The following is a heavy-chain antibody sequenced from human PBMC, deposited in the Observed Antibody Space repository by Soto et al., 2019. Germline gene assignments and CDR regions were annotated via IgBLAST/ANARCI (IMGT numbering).Heavy chain of an antibody. Sequence: SVKVSCKASGGTFSSYAISWVRQAPGQGLEWMGGIIPIFGTANYAQKFQGRVTITADESTSTAYMELSSLRSEDTAVYYCARAYSNLRNYDFWSGYSWFDSWGQGTLVTVSS. D-gene: IGHD3-3*01. CDR3: ARAYSNLRNYDFWSGYSWFDS. CDR2: IIPIFGTA. V-gene: IGHV1-69*13. CDR1: GGTFSSYA. J-gene: IGHJ5*01.